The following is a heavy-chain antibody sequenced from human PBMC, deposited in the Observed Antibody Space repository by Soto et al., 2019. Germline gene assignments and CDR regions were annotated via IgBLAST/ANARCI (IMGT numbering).Heavy chain of an antibody. CDR3: ARGGGYGSGGICHPTAFAS. Sequence: EVQLVESGGGLVQPGGSLRLSCAASGFSFSGYWMRWVRQAPGKGLEWVANIKHDGSEKYYVDSVKGRFTISRDNAQNSVSLHKNRRRAEDPAVYYCARGGGYGSGGICHPTAFASRVQGAMVTVS. V-gene: IGHV3-7*01. J-gene: IGHJ3*02. CDR1: GFSFSGYW. D-gene: IGHD2-15*01. CDR2: IKHDGSEK.